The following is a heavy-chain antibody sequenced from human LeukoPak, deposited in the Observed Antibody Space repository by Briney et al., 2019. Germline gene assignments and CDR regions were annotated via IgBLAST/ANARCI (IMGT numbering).Heavy chain of an antibody. CDR1: GGSISSGGYS. CDR3: ARASGGSCYIDY. Sequence: PSETLSLTCTVSGGSISSGGYSWSWIRQHPGKGLEWIGYIYYSGNTYYDPSLKSRVTISVDTSKNQFSLKLSSVTAADTAVYYCARASGGSCYIDYWGQGTLVTVSS. J-gene: IGHJ4*02. V-gene: IGHV4-31*03. D-gene: IGHD2-15*01. CDR2: IYYSGNT.